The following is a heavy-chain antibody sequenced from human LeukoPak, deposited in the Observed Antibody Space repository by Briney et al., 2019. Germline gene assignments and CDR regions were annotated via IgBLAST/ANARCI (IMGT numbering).Heavy chain of an antibody. Sequence: PSETLSLTCTVSGGSISSYWSWIQQSPGKGLEWIGYIYYSGSTNYNPSLKSRVTISVDTSKNQFSLKLSSVTAADTAVYYCARIYCSSTSCYDAFDIWGQGTMVTVSS. V-gene: IGHV4-59*01. J-gene: IGHJ3*02. CDR2: IYYSGST. D-gene: IGHD2-2*01. CDR1: GGSISSY. CDR3: ARIYCSSTSCYDAFDI.